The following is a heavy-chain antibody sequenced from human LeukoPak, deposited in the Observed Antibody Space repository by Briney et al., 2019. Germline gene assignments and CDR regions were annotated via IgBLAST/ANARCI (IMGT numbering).Heavy chain of an antibody. CDR3: AREGGYAYYFDY. D-gene: IGHD5-12*01. Sequence: SETLSLTCTVSGGSISSYYWSWIRQPPGKGLEWIGYIYYSGSTNYNPSLKSRVTISVDTSKNQFSLKLSSVTAADTAVYYCAREGGYAYYFDYWGQGTLVTVSS. CDR1: GGSISSYY. CDR2: IYYSGST. V-gene: IGHV4-59*12. J-gene: IGHJ4*02.